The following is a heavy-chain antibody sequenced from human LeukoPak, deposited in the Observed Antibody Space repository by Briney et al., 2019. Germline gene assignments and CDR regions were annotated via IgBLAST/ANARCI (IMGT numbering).Heavy chain of an antibody. J-gene: IGHJ4*02. CDR3: ARLGYYYDSLGHYDY. V-gene: IGHV1-46*01. Sequence: GASVKVSCKASGDTFTSYGITWVRQAPGQGLEWMGIINPTSGSTAYTQKFQGRVTMTRDTSTSTVYMELSSLRSDDTAVYYCARLGYYYDSLGHYDYWGQGTLVIVSS. CDR2: INPTSGST. CDR1: GDTFTSYG. D-gene: IGHD3-22*01.